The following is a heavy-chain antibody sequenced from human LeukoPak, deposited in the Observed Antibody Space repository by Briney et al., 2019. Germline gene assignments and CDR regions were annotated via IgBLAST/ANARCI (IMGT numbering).Heavy chain of an antibody. CDR2: INPNSGDT. J-gene: IGHJ4*02. D-gene: IGHD5-12*01. Sequence: ASVKVSCKASGYTFTGYYMHWVRQAPGQGLEWMGWINPNSGDTNYAQKFQGRVTMTRDTSISTVYMELSRVRSDDTAVYYCAREYSRYSGTYYDYWGQGTLVTVSS. CDR1: GYTFTGYY. CDR3: AREYSRYSGTYYDY. V-gene: IGHV1-2*02.